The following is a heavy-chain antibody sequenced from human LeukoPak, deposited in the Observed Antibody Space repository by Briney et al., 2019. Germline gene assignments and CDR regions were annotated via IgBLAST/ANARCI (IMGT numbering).Heavy chain of an antibody. V-gene: IGHV3-74*01. CDR3: ARVLIAATGGGY. J-gene: IGHJ4*02. CDR1: GFTFSSHW. CDR2: INTDGSTT. Sequence: GGSLRLSCAVSGFTFSSHWMHWVRQAPGKGLVWVSRINTDGSTTSYADSVKGRFTISRDNAKNTVYLQMNSLRADDTAVYYCARVLIAATGGGYWGQGTLVTVFS. D-gene: IGHD6-13*01.